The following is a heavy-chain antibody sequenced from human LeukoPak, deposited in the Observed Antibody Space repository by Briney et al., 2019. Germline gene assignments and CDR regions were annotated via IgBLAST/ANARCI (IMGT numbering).Heavy chain of an antibody. D-gene: IGHD3-9*01. V-gene: IGHV3-30*02. CDR3: AKIPYRYYDILIGPSDY. CDR2: IRYDGSNK. Sequence: SGGSLRLSCAASGFTFSSYGVHWVRQAPGKGPEWVAFIRYDGSNKYYADSVKGRFTISRDNSKNTLYLQMNSLGAEDTAVYYCAKIPYRYYDILIGPSDYWGQGTLVTVSS. J-gene: IGHJ4*02. CDR1: GFTFSSYG.